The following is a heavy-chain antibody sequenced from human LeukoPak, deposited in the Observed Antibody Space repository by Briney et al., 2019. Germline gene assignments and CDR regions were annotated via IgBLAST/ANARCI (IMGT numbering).Heavy chain of an antibody. Sequence: GGSLRLSCAASGFTFSGSAMHWVRQASGKGLEWVGRIRSKANSYATAYAASVKGRFTISRDDSQNTAYLQMNTLKTEDTAVYYCTGEYYDFWSGYYWGQGTLVTVSS. CDR2: IRSKANSYAT. D-gene: IGHD3-3*01. CDR3: TGEYYDFWSGYY. J-gene: IGHJ4*02. CDR1: GFTFSGSA. V-gene: IGHV3-73*01.